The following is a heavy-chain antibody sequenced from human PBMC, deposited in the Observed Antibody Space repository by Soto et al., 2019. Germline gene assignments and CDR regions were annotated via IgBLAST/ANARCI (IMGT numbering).Heavy chain of an antibody. J-gene: IGHJ5*01. V-gene: IGHV3-15*01. Sequence: GGSLRLSCAASGLIFRDAWMTWVRQVPGKGLQWVARIQSNAVGGPTDYTTAVRGRFTISRDDSHNTVFLDMTALKSDDTGVYFCAWSGFHWLDSWGPGTLVTVSS. CDR3: AWSGFHWLDS. CDR1: GLIFRDAW. D-gene: IGHD3-3*01. CDR2: IQSNAVGGPT.